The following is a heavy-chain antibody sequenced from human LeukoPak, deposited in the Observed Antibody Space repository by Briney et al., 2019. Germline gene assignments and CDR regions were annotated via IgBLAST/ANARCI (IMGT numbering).Heavy chain of an antibody. Sequence: SETLSLTCSVSGGSITTYFWTWIRQPPGKGLEWIGYIYYTGSTNYNPSLKSRVTMSVDSSKNQISLKLTSLTAADTAVYYCAEDYGSNGMDVWGQGTTVTVSS. CDR3: AEDYGSNGMDV. CDR1: GGSITTYF. J-gene: IGHJ6*02. V-gene: IGHV4-59*12. D-gene: IGHD3-10*01. CDR2: IYYTGST.